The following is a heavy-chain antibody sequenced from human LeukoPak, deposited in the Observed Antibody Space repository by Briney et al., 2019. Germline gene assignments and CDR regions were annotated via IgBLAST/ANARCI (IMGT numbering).Heavy chain of an antibody. J-gene: IGHJ2*01. CDR2: ISYDGSNK. Sequence: GGSLRLSCAASGFTFSSYAMSWVRQAPGKGLEWVAVISYDGSNKYYADSVKGRFTISRDNSKNTLYLQMNSLRAEDTAVYYCARDLGPNWDVTDWYFDLWGRGTLVTVSS. CDR1: GFTFSSYA. CDR3: ARDLGPNWDVTDWYFDL. V-gene: IGHV3-30-3*01. D-gene: IGHD7-27*01.